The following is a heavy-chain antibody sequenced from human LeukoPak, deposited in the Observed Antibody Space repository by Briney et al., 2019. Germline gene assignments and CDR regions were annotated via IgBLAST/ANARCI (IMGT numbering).Heavy chain of an antibody. CDR2: ISSSGGST. CDR1: GFTFSSYE. V-gene: IGHV3-23*01. Sequence: GGSLRLSCVASGFTFSSYEMNWVRQAPGKGLEWVSYISSSGGSTYYADSVKGRFTISRDNSKNTLYLQMNSLRAEDTAVYYCAKPARTVYVDYWGQGTLVTVSS. D-gene: IGHD1-14*01. CDR3: AKPARTVYVDY. J-gene: IGHJ4*02.